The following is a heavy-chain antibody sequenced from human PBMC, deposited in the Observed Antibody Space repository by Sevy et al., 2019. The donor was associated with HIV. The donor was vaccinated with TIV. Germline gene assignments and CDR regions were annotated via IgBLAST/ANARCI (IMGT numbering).Heavy chain of an antibody. Sequence: GGSLRLSCAASGFTFSNAWMNWVRQAPGKGLEWVGRIKSKTDGRTTDYAAPVKGRFTISRDDSKNTLYLQMNSLKTEDTAVYYCTTDAWLLPGLNHWGQGTLVTVSS. CDR2: IKSKTDGRTT. CDR1: GFTFSNAW. V-gene: IGHV3-15*07. CDR3: TTDAWLLPGLNH. D-gene: IGHD3-22*01. J-gene: IGHJ5*02.